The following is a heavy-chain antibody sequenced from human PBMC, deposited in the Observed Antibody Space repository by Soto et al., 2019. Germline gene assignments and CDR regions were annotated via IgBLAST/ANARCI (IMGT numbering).Heavy chain of an antibody. CDR2: INPNSGGT. CDR3: AREPSSTVGYYYYGMDV. CDR1: GYTFTGYY. D-gene: IGHD2-2*01. J-gene: IGHJ6*02. V-gene: IGHV1-2*04. Sequence: ASVKVSCKASGYTFTGYYMHWVRQAPGQGLEWMGWINPNSGGTNYAQKFQGWVTMTRDTSISTAYMELSRLRSDDTAVYYCAREPSSTVGYYYYGMDVWGQGTTVTVSS.